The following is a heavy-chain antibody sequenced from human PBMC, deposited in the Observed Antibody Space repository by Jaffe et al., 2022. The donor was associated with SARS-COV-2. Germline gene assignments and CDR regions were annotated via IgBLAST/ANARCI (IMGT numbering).Heavy chain of an antibody. J-gene: IGHJ4*02. D-gene: IGHD1-26*01. CDR1: GFTFSSYA. V-gene: IGHV3-23*01. CDR2: ISGSGGST. CDR3: AKVRTEWELPPYYFDY. Sequence: EVQLLESGGGLVQPGGSLRLSCAASGFTFSSYAMSWVRQAPGKGLEWVSAISGSGGSTYYADSVKGRFTISRDNSKNTLYLQMNSLRAEDTAVYYCAKVRTEWELPPYYFDYWGQGTLVTVSS.